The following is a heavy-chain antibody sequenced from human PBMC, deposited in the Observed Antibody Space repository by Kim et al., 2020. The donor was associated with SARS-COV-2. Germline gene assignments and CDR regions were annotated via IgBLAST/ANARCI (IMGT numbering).Heavy chain of an antibody. Sequence: GGSLRLSCAASGFTFSSYGMHWVRQAPGKGLEWVAVIWYDGSNKYYADSVKGRFTISRDNSKNTLYLQMNSLRAEDTAVYYCAKRSGGYCSGGSCRGDWFDPWGQGTLVTVSS. D-gene: IGHD2-15*01. CDR1: GFTFSSYG. CDR2: IWYDGSNK. V-gene: IGHV3-33*06. J-gene: IGHJ5*02. CDR3: AKRSGGYCSGGSCRGDWFDP.